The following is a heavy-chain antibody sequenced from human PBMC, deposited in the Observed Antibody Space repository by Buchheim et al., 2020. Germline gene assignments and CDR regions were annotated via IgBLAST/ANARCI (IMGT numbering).Heavy chain of an antibody. Sequence: QVQLQESGPGLVKPSETLSLTCTASGASISSYYWSWIRQPPGKGLEWIGYVSYSGNTNYNPSLKSRVTISVNTSKNQFSLKLSSVTAADTAVYYCARAPYYDFWSGYYWDYWGQGTL. CDR3: ARAPYYDFWSGYYWDY. J-gene: IGHJ4*02. CDR1: GASISSYY. CDR2: VSYSGNT. V-gene: IGHV4-59*01. D-gene: IGHD3-3*01.